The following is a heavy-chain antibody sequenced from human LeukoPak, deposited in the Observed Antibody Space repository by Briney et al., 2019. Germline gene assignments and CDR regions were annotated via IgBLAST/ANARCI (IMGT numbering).Heavy chain of an antibody. Sequence: ASVKASCKASGYTFTSYYMHWVRQAPGQGLEWMGIINPSGGSASYAQKFQGRVTMTRDTSTSTVYMELSSLRSEDTAVYYCARQAVGVGGFDYWGQGTLVTVSS. V-gene: IGHV1-46*01. CDR2: INPSGGSA. J-gene: IGHJ4*02. CDR3: ARQAVGVGGFDY. CDR1: GYTFTSYY. D-gene: IGHD6-19*01.